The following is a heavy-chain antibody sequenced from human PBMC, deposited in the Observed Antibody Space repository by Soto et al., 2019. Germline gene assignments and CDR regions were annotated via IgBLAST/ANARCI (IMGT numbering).Heavy chain of an antibody. J-gene: IGHJ4*02. CDR2: IKQDGSEK. Sequence: GGSLRLSCAASGFTFSSYWMSWVRQAPGKGLEWVANIKQDGSEKYYVDSVKGRFTISRDNAKNSLYLQMNSLRAEDTAVYYCAREPQEYSSSSDYFDYWGQGTLVTVSS. CDR3: AREPQEYSSSSDYFDY. D-gene: IGHD6-6*01. CDR1: GFTFSSYW. V-gene: IGHV3-7*05.